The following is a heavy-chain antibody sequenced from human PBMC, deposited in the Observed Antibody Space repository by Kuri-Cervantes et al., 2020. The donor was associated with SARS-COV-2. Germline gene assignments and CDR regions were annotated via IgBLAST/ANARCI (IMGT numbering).Heavy chain of an antibody. CDR3: ARRARPYELGGSYIDY. V-gene: IGHV4-59*08. Sequence: GSLRLSCTVSSGSIRSDYWSWIRQPPGKGLEWLGYIHYTGSTNYSPSLQSRVTISVDTSKNQFSLKLSSLTAADTAVYYCARRARPYELGGSYIDYWGQGTLVTVSS. CDR1: SGSIRSDY. CDR2: IHYTGST. J-gene: IGHJ4*02. D-gene: IGHD1-26*01.